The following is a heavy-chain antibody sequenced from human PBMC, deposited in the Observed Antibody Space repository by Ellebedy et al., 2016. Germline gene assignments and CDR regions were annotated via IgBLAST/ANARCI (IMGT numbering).Heavy chain of an antibody. V-gene: IGHV4-61*02. CDR2: VYDSGST. CDR3: ARVARGTTLTTWGLHYYYYMDV. CDR1: GGSITSGSYY. D-gene: IGHD4-11*01. Sequence: SETLSLTXTVSGGSITSGSYYWTWIRQPAGKGLEWIGRVYDSGSTDYNPSLRSRVTMSVDTSKNQFSLRMTSVTAADTAMYYCARVARGTTLTTWGLHYYYYMDVWGKGTTVTVSS. J-gene: IGHJ6*03.